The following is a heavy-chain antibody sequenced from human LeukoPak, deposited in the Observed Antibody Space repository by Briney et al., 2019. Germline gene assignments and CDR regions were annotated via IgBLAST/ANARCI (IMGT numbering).Heavy chain of an antibody. CDR2: IGISSGNT. J-gene: IGHJ4*01. Sequence: QTGGSLRLSCAASGFNFIDYSMNWVRQAPGRGLEWISYIGISSGNTKYADSVKGRFTISRDKARNSLYLQMNSLRVEDTAVYYCARDHRYAFDNWGHGTLVTVSS. CDR3: ARDHRYAFDN. V-gene: IGHV3-48*01. CDR1: GFNFIDYS. D-gene: IGHD5-12*01.